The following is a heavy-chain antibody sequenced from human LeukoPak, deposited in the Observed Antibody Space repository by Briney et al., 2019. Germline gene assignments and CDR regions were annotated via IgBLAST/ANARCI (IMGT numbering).Heavy chain of an antibody. Sequence: ASVKVSCKASGYTFTSYGISWVRQAPGQGLEWMGWISAYNGNTNYAQKLQGRVTMTTDTSTSTAYMELRSLRSDDTAVYYCARQHNILRERYCSGGSCYLDYWGQGTLVTVSS. CDR3: ARQHNILRERYCSGGSCYLDY. CDR2: ISAYNGNT. V-gene: IGHV1-18*01. CDR1: GYTFTSYG. J-gene: IGHJ4*02. D-gene: IGHD2-15*01.